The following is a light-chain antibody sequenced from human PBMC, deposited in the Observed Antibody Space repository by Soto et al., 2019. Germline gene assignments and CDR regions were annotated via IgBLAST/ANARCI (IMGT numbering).Light chain of an antibody. CDR1: QSISSY. V-gene: IGKV1-39*01. Sequence: DIQMTQSPSSLSASVGDRVTITCRASQSISSYLNWYQQKPGKAPKLLIYAASSLQSGVPSRFSGSGSGTDFTLTISSLPPEDFANYYCQQRYSTPLTFGGGTKVEIK. J-gene: IGKJ4*01. CDR3: QQRYSTPLT. CDR2: AAS.